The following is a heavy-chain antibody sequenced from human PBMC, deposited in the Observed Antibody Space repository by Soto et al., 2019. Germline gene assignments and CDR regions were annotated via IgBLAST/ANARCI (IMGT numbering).Heavy chain of an antibody. J-gene: IGHJ6*02. CDR1: GFTLSSYA. CDR3: AKAIAAAGYYYYYGLDV. D-gene: IGHD6-13*01. CDR2: ICGSGGTT. V-gene: IGHV3-23*01. Sequence: GVSLRLSCAACGFTLSSYAMSWVRQAPGKGLEWVSAICGSGGTTYYVDSVKGRFTLSRDNSKNTLYLLMSSLRAEDTAVYYCAKAIAAAGYYYYYGLDVWGQGTTVTVSS.